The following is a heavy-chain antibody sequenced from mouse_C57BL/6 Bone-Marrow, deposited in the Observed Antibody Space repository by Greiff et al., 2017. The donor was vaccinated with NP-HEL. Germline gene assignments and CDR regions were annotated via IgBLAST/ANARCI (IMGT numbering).Heavy chain of an antibody. CDR3: ARKGTSYDYDGAWFAY. V-gene: IGHV1-55*01. J-gene: IGHJ3*01. CDR2: IYPGSGST. D-gene: IGHD2-4*01. Sequence: QVQLQQPGAELVKPGASVKMSCKASGYTFTSYWITWVKQRPGQGLEWIGDIYPGSGSTNYNEKFKSKATLTVDTSSSTAYMQLSSLTSEDSAVYYCARKGTSYDYDGAWFAYWGQGTLVTVSA. CDR1: GYTFTSYW.